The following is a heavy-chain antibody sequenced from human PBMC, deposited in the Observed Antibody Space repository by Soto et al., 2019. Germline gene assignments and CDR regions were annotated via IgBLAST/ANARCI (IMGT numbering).Heavy chain of an antibody. Sequence: PGGSLRLSCAASGFPFSDYYMSWIRQAPGKGLEWVSHITNSGSTKYYADSVKGRFTISRDNAKNSLFLQMNSLRAEDTAVYYCARILAARFDYWGQGTPVTVSS. J-gene: IGHJ4*02. D-gene: IGHD6-6*01. CDR2: ITNSGSTK. CDR3: ARILAARFDY. V-gene: IGHV3-11*01. CDR1: GFPFSDYY.